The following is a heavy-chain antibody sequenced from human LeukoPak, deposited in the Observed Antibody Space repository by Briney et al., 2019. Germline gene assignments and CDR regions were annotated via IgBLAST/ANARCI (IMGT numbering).Heavy chain of an antibody. Sequence: SETLSLTCTVSGGSISSYYWSWIRQPPGKGLEWIGYIYYSGSTNYNPSLKSRVTISVDTSKNQFSLKLSSVTAADTAVYYCARGKVYGDYPFDYWGQGTLVTVSS. CDR3: ARGKVYGDYPFDY. CDR1: GGSISSYY. V-gene: IGHV4-59*01. D-gene: IGHD4-17*01. J-gene: IGHJ4*02. CDR2: IYYSGST.